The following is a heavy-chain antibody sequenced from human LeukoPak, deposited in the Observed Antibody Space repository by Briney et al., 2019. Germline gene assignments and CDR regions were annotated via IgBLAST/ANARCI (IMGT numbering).Heavy chain of an antibody. CDR2: IYPGDSDT. J-gene: IGHJ3*02. V-gene: IGHV5-51*01. CDR3: TRNRVGVLEWLSRWDAFDI. Sequence: GEPLKISCKASGYTFSTSWIGWVRQMPGKGLEWMGIIYPGDSDTRYSPSFQGQVTISVDRSITTAYLQWSSLKASDTAMYYCTRNRVGVLEWLSRWDAFDIWGQGTMVTDST. D-gene: IGHD3-3*01. CDR1: GYTFSTSW.